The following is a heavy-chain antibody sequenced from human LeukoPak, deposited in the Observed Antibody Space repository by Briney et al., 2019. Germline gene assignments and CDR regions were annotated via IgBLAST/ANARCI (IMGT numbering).Heavy chain of an antibody. CDR1: GFTFSRYW. V-gene: IGHV3-74*01. CDR3: ARWVATGGWFDP. J-gene: IGHJ5*02. Sequence: QPGGSVRLSCAASGFTFSRYWVHWVRQAPGKGLVWVSRINSDGYSISYADSVKGRFTISRDNAKNTLYLQMNSLRVEDTAVYYCARWVATGGWFDPWGQGTLVTVSS. CDR2: INSDGYSI. D-gene: IGHD4-11*01.